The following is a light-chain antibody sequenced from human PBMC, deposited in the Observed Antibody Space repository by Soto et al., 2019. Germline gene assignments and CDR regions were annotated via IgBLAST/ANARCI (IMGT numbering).Light chain of an antibody. Sequence: QSVLTQPPSASGTPGQRVTISCSGSYSNFGSNIVNWYQHFPGTAPKLLIYNNNKRPSGVPDRFSASKSGTSVSLAISGIQSEDEAIYYCASWDDSLNDVLFGGGTKLTVL. CDR1: YSNFGSNI. CDR3: ASWDDSLNDVL. CDR2: NNN. V-gene: IGLV1-44*01. J-gene: IGLJ2*01.